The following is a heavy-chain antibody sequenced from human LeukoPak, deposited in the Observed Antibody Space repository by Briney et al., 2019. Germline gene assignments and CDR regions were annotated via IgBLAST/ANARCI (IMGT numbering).Heavy chain of an antibody. J-gene: IGHJ4*02. D-gene: IGHD3-22*01. Sequence: TPSETLSLTCAVYGGSFSGYFWSWIRQPPGKGLEWIGEINHSGRSNYNPSLKSRVTISVDTSKNQFSLKLSSVTAADTAVYYCALSLDYDSSGSVYWGQGTLVTVSS. V-gene: IGHV4-34*01. CDR1: GGSFSGYF. CDR2: INHSGRS. CDR3: ALSLDYDSSGSVY.